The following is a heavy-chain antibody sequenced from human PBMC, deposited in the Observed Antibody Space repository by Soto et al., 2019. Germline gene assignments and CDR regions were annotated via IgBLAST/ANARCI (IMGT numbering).Heavy chain of an antibody. J-gene: IGHJ4*02. CDR1: GGSISSGGYY. CDR2: IYYSGST. CDR3: ARVLGLGDPFDY. D-gene: IGHD3-10*01. Sequence: SETLSLTCTVSGGSISSGGYYWSWIRQHPGKGLEWIGYIYYSGSTYYNPSLKSRVTISVDTSKNQFSLKLSSVTAADTAVYYCARVLGLGDPFDYWGQGTLVTVSS. V-gene: IGHV4-31*03.